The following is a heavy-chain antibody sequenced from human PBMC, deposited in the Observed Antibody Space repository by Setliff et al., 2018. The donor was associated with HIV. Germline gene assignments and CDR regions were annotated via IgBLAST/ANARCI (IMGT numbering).Heavy chain of an antibody. D-gene: IGHD3-3*01. CDR2: IYTTGST. CDR3: ARAPYYNFWSGYYVGMSSHYYGMDV. J-gene: IGHJ6*02. Sequence: SETLSLTCTVSGGSISTGSYYWSWIRQPAGKGLEWVGRIYTTGSTNYNPSLKSRVTISVDTSKNQFSLNLTSVTAADTAVYYCARAPYYNFWSGYYVGMSSHYYGMDVWGQGTTVTVTS. V-gene: IGHV4-61*02. CDR1: GGSISTGSYY.